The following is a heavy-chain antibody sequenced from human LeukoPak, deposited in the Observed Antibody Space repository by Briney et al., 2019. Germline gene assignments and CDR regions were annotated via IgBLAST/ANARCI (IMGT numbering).Heavy chain of an antibody. Sequence: SETLSLPCTVSGGSISGYYWTWIRQLPGKGVECFGHIYNSEITNFNPSLKSRVTVSVDTSKNQFSLRLTSVPAADTAVYYCARSVPSLDYLFDSWGHGTLVTVSS. CDR3: ARSVPSLDYLFDS. D-gene: IGHD4-11*01. CDR2: IYNSEIT. J-gene: IGHJ5*01. V-gene: IGHV4-59*08. CDR1: GGSISGYY.